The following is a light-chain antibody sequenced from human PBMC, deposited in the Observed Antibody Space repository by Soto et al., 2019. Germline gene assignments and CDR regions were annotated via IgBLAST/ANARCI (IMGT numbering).Light chain of an antibody. V-gene: IGLV2-8*01. CDR2: EVT. Sequence: QSALTQPPSASGSPGQSVTISCTGTSSDVGGYNYVSWYQQEPGKAPKLMIYEVTKRPSGVPVRFSGSKSGNTASLTVSGLQAEDEADYYCSSHTGSSNFYVFGTGTKATVL. CDR1: SSDVGGYNY. J-gene: IGLJ1*01. CDR3: SSHTGSSNFYV.